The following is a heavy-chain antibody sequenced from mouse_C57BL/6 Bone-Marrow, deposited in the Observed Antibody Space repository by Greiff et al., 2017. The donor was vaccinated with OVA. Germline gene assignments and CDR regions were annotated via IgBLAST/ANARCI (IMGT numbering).Heavy chain of an antibody. V-gene: IGHV1-69*01. CDR1: GYTFTSYW. CDR3: ASYGSSPHYYAMDY. D-gene: IGHD1-1*01. Sequence: QVQLQQPGAELVMPGASVKLSCKASGYTFTSYWMHWVKQRPGQGLEWIGEIDPSDSYTNYNQKFKGKSTLTVDKSSSTAYMQLSSLTSVDSAVYYCASYGSSPHYYAMDYGGQGTSVTVSS. CDR2: IDPSDSYT. J-gene: IGHJ4*01.